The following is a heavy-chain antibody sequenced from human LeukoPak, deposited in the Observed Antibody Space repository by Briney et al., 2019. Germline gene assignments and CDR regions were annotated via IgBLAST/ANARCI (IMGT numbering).Heavy chain of an antibody. CDR3: VTDLGRFDC. CDR1: GLTVSSNH. CDR2: LYSGGSI. J-gene: IGHJ4*02. Sequence: GGSLRLSCAASGLTVSSNHMSWVRQAPGKGLEWVSVLYSGGSIFYADSVMGRFTISRDNSKNTLYLQMNSLRVEDTALYYCVTDLGRFDCWGQGTMVTVSS. V-gene: IGHV3-66*01. D-gene: IGHD1-14*01.